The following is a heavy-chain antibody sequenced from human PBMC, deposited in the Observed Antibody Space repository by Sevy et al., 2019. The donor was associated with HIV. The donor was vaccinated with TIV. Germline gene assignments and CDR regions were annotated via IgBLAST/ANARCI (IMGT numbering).Heavy chain of an antibody. J-gene: IGHJ4*02. Sequence: GGSLRLSCAASGFTFSNAWMSWVRQAPGKGLEWVGRIKSKTDGGTTDYAAPVKGRFTISRDDSKNTLYLQMNSLKTEDTAVYYCTTRTIWSGYQQWVDYWGQGTLVTVSS. CDR1: GFTFSNAW. CDR3: TTRTIWSGYQQWVDY. V-gene: IGHV3-15*01. D-gene: IGHD3-3*01. CDR2: IKSKTDGGTT.